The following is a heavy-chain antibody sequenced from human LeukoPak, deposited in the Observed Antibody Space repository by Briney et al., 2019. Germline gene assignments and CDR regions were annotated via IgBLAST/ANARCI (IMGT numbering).Heavy chain of an antibody. Sequence: ASVKVSCKASGYTFTNYYLHWVRQAPGQGLEWMGVINPSGGSTTYAQKFQGRVTMTRDTSTSIVSMKVNSLRSEDTAVYYCARGDQLDYWGQGTLVTVSS. CDR1: GYTFTNYY. CDR2: INPSGGST. CDR3: ARGDQLDY. D-gene: IGHD2-2*01. V-gene: IGHV1-46*01. J-gene: IGHJ4*02.